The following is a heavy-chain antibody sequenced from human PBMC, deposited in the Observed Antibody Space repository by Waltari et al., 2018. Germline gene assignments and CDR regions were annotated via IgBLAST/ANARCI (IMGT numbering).Heavy chain of an antibody. D-gene: IGHD2-2*01. CDR1: VFTVTTNH. V-gene: IGHV3-66*01. CDR3: ARGPRYCGTTSRYSAHD. J-gene: IGHJ4*02. Sequence: TLSCTASVFTVTTNHVSWVRQAPGKGLEWVAISYSGGSIYYADSAKGRFRSSRDNSKNTVYFQTDGLRVGDTDVYYCARGPRYCGTTSRYSAHDWGQGTVVTGSS. CDR2: SYSGGSI.